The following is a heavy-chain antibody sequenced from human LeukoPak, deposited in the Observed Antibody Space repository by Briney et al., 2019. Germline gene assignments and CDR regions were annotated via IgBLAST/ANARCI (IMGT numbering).Heavy chain of an antibody. CDR3: ARVPIYSSGWYYGY. CDR1: GYTFTSYG. V-gene: IGHV1-18*04. CDR2: ISAYNGNT. Sequence: GASVKVSCTASGYTFTSYGISWVQQAPGQGLEWMGWISAYNGNTNYAQKLQGRVTMTTDTSTSTAYMELRSLRSDDTAVYYCARVPIYSSGWYYGYWGQGTLVTVSS. J-gene: IGHJ4*02. D-gene: IGHD6-19*01.